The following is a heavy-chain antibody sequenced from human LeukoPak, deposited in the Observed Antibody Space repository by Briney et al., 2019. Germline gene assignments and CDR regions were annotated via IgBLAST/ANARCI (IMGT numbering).Heavy chain of an antibody. Sequence: SETLSLTCTVSGGSISSSSYYWGWIRQPPGKGLEWIGSTYYSGSTYYNPSLKSRVTISVDTSKSQFSLKLSSVTAADTAVYYCARGARIAADYLDYWGQGTLVTVSS. CDR2: TYYSGST. V-gene: IGHV4-39*01. D-gene: IGHD6-25*01. J-gene: IGHJ4*02. CDR1: GGSISSSSYY. CDR3: ARGARIAADYLDY.